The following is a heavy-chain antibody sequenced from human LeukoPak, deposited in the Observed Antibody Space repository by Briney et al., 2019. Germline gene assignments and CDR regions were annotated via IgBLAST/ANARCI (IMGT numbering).Heavy chain of an antibody. D-gene: IGHD3-22*01. CDR2: IYTSGST. CDR3: AGDGNYYDSSSY. CDR1: GGSINSGSYY. J-gene: IGHJ4*02. V-gene: IGHV4-61*02. Sequence: SQTLSLTCTVSGGSINSGSYYWSWIRQPAGKGLEWIGRIYTSGSTNYNPSLKSRVTISVDTSKNQFSLKLSSVTAADTAVYYCAGDGNYYDSSSYWGQGTLVTVSS.